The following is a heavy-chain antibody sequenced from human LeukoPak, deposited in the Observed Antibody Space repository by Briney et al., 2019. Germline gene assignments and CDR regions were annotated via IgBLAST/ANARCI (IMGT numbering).Heavy chain of an antibody. D-gene: IGHD3-22*01. CDR3: ARLYYYDSSGYSSGDY. V-gene: IGHV4-59*01. J-gene: IGHJ4*02. Sequence: SEAPSLTCTVSCSSISSYYWSWVRQPPGEGPEWVGYIYYSGSTNYHPSLKSRVTISVDTPRNQFSLKLSSVTAADTAVYYCARLYYYDSSGYSSGDYWGQGTLVTVSS. CDR2: IYYSGST. CDR1: CSSISSYY.